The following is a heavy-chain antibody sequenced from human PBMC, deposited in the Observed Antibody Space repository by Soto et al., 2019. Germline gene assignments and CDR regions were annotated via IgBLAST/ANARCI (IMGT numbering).Heavy chain of an antibody. V-gene: IGHV3-33*01. Sequence: PGGSMRLSCAPAGFTSSSNGMHCVSQAPGKGLEWVAVIWNDGTHKFYGASGKGRFTISRDHSKNTLYLQTNRLIAEATAVYYCPRDKYGRSPYYRWMVVWC. CDR1: GFTSSSNG. CDR2: IWNDGTHK. D-gene: IGHD1-26*01. J-gene: IGHJ6*02. CDR3: PRDKYGRSPYYRWMVV.